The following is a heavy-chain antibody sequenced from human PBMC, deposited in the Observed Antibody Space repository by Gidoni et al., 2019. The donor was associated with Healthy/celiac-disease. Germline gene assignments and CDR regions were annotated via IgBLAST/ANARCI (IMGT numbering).Heavy chain of an antibody. J-gene: IGHJ6*02. V-gene: IGHV1-69*02. CDR1: GGTFSSYT. CDR3: ATSFVDIVATITVGWGGMDV. Sequence: QVQLVQSGAEVKKPGSSVKVSCKASGGTFSSYTISWVRQAPGQGLEWMGRIIPILGIANYAQKFQGRVTITADKSTSTAYMELSSLRSEDTAVYYCATSFVDIVATITVGWGGMDVWGQGTTVTVSS. D-gene: IGHD5-12*01. CDR2: IIPILGIA.